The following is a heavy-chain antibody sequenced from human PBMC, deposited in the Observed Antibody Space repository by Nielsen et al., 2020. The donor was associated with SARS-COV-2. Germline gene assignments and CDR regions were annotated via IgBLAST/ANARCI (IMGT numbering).Heavy chain of an antibody. J-gene: IGHJ4*02. CDR1: GFTFSSYS. CDR2: ISSSSSYI. V-gene: IGHV3-21*01. D-gene: IGHD1-26*01. CDR3: ARDYNGKPGGRV. Sequence: GESLKISCAASGFTFSSYSMNWVRQAPGKGLEWVSSISSSSSYIYYADSVKGRFTISRDNAKNSLYLQMNSLRAEDTAVYYCARDYNGKPGGRVWGQGTLVTVSS.